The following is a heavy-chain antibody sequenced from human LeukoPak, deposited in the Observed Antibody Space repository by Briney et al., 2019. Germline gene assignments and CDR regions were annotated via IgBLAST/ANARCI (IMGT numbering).Heavy chain of an antibody. V-gene: IGHV3-23*01. CDR2: ISGSGGST. D-gene: IGHD6-6*01. J-gene: IGHJ4*02. Sequence: GGSLRLSCAASGFTFSSYAMSWVRQAPGKGLEWVSAISGSGGSTYYADSVKGRFTISRDNSKNTLYLQMNSLRAEDTAVYYCAKSDEYSSSSAPLGYWGQGTLVTVSS. CDR3: AKSDEYSSSSAPLGY. CDR1: GFTFSSYA.